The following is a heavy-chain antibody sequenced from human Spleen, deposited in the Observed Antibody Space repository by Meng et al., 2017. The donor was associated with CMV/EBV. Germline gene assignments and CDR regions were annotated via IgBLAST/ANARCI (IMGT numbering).Heavy chain of an antibody. D-gene: IGHD5-12*01. CDR2: INPNSGGT. CDR3: ARDRSGYSGYDFDP. CDR1: GYTFTGYY. Sequence: ASVKVSCKASGYTFTGYYMHWVRQAPGQGLEWMGWINPNSGGTNYAQKFQGRVTMTRDTSISTAYMELSRLRSDDTAVYYCARDRSGYSGYDFDPWGQGTLVTVSS. J-gene: IGHJ5*02. V-gene: IGHV1-2*02.